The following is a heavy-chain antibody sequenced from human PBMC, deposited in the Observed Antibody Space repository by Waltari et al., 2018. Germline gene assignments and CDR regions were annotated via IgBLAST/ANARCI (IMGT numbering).Heavy chain of an antibody. CDR2: FYQSGST. CDR1: GGSISSSNW. Sequence: QVQLQESGPGLVKPSGTLSLTCAVSGGSISSSNWWSWVRQPPGKGLEWIGEFYQSGSTNYNPSLKSRVTISVDKSKNQFSLKLGSVTAADTAVYYCARLPTFSYYYYYGMDVWGQGTTVTVSS. CDR3: ARLPTFSYYYYYGMDV. J-gene: IGHJ6*02. V-gene: IGHV4-4*02.